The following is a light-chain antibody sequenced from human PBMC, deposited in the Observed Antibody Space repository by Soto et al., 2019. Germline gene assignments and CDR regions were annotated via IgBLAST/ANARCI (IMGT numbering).Light chain of an antibody. CDR3: QQLYSYPLT. J-gene: IGKJ4*01. CDR2: AAS. Sequence: IQLTQSPSSLSASVGDRVTITCRASQGISSYLAWYQQKPGKAPNLLIYAASTLQSGVPSRFSGSGSGTDFTLTISRLQPEDFATYHCQQLYSYPLTFGGGTKVEIK. CDR1: QGISSY. V-gene: IGKV1-9*01.